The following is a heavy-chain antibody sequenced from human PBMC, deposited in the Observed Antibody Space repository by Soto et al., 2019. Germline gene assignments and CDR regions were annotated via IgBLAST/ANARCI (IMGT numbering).Heavy chain of an antibody. Sequence: QVQLVQSGAEVKKPGSSVKVSCKASGGTFSSYTISWVRQAPGQGLEWMGRIIPILGIANYAQKFQGRVTITADKSTSTAYMELSNLRSEDTAVYYCARGDYGDSAVGYWGQGTLVTVSS. CDR1: GGTFSSYT. CDR2: IIPILGIA. V-gene: IGHV1-69*02. D-gene: IGHD4-17*01. J-gene: IGHJ4*02. CDR3: ARGDYGDSAVGY.